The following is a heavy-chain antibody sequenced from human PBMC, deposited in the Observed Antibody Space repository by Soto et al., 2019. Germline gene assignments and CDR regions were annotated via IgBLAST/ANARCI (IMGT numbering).Heavy chain of an antibody. D-gene: IGHD2-21*01. CDR2: ISAYNGNT. Sequence: ASVKVSCKASGYTFPSYGISWVRQAPGQGLERMGWISAYNGNTNFAQKFQGRVTMTTDTSTSTAYMELRSLTSDDTAVYYCAKFRHPFAPWGQGTLVTVSS. CDR3: AKFRHPFAP. J-gene: IGHJ5*02. CDR1: GYTFPSYG. V-gene: IGHV1-18*01.